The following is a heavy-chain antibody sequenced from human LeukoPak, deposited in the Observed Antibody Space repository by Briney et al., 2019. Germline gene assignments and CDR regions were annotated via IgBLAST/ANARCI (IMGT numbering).Heavy chain of an antibody. Sequence: SVKVSCKASGGTFSSYAISWVRQAPGQGLEWMGRIIPILGIANYAQKLQGRVTMTTDTSTSTAYMELRSLRSDDTAVYYCAREAYCGGDCYYLVYWGQGTLVTVSS. CDR2: IIPILGIA. J-gene: IGHJ4*02. CDR1: GGTFSSYA. V-gene: IGHV1-69*04. CDR3: AREAYCGGDCYYLVY. D-gene: IGHD2-21*02.